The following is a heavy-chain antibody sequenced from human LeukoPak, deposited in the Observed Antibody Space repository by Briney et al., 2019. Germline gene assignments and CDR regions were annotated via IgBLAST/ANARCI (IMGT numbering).Heavy chain of an antibody. CDR1: GFTFYDYA. D-gene: IGHD3-10*01. Sequence: GGSLRLSCAASGFTFYDYAMHWVPHAPGKGLGWGSGLSWDSGSIGYAESVKGRFTISRDNAKNSLYLQMNSLRSEDTALYYCAKDKGTMVRGVIPNRYWYFDLWGRGTLVTVSS. J-gene: IGHJ2*01. CDR3: AKDKGTMVRGVIPNRYWYFDL. V-gene: IGHV3-9*01. CDR2: LSWDSGSI.